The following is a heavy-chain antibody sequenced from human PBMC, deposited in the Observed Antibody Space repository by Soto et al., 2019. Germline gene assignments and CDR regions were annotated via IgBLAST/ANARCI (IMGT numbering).Heavy chain of an antibody. D-gene: IGHD3-9*01. Sequence: ASVKVSCKASGYTFTGYYMHWVRQAPGQGLEWMGWINPNSGGTNYAQKFQGWVTMTRDTSISTAYMELSRLRSDDTAVYYCARGPSDYDILTGYFMDTKFDYWGQGTLVTVSS. J-gene: IGHJ4*02. CDR2: INPNSGGT. V-gene: IGHV1-2*04. CDR3: ARGPSDYDILTGYFMDTKFDY. CDR1: GYTFTGYY.